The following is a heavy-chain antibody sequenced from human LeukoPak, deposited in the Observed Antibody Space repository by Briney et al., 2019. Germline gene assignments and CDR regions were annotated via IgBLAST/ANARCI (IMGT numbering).Heavy chain of an antibody. CDR3: GRDRGNTVTNL. D-gene: IGHD4-17*01. Sequence: PGGSLRLSCAASGFTFSNFWMSWVRQAPGKGLEWVADIKYDESAKSYADSVKGRFTISRDNAKNSLYLQMNSLRAEDTAVYCCGRDRGNTVTNLWGQGTLVTVSS. V-gene: IGHV3-7*01. CDR2: IKYDESAK. J-gene: IGHJ4*02. CDR1: GFTFSNFW.